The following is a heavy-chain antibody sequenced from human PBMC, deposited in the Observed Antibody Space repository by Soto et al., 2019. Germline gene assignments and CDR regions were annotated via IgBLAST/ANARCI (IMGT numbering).Heavy chain of an antibody. CDR1: GFTFNTHG. V-gene: IGHV3-33*01. CDR3: ARIDDYGDYVTDY. Sequence: GGSLRLSGAASGFTFNTHGMHWVRQAPGKGMEWVSVIWYDGSQRYYADFVRGRFTTSRDNSQNTLYLQMTSLRAEDTAVYYCARIDDYGDYVTDYWGQGALVTVSS. J-gene: IGHJ4*02. CDR2: IWYDGSQR. D-gene: IGHD4-17*01.